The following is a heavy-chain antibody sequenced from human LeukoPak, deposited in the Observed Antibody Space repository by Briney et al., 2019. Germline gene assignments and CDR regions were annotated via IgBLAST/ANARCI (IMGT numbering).Heavy chain of an antibody. CDR2: ISTNGTDI. CDR1: VFTFRIYE. V-gene: IGHV3-48*03. Sequence: QPGRCLRLSCAASVFTFRIYEINGVRHAPGRGLEGVSDISTNGTDIFYTDAVERGFTSYRDNDKNNLYLQMDNLSAEDTAVYYCARAGDSNSWGFDYWGQGTLVTVS. D-gene: IGHD6-13*01. J-gene: IGHJ4*02. CDR3: ARAGDSNSWGFDY.